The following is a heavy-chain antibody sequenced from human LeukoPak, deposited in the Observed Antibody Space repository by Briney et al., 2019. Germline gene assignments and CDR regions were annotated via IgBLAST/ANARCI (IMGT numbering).Heavy chain of an antibody. CDR2: IYYNGST. Sequence: SETLSLTCTVSGGSMTSSVYYWGWIRQPPGKGLEWIGSIYYNGSTYYNPSLESRVTISVDTSKKRFSLRLTSVTAADSAFYYCAREGSGSLFYYGMDVWGQGTTVTVSS. CDR1: GGSMTSSVYY. CDR3: AREGSGSLFYYGMDV. J-gene: IGHJ6*02. V-gene: IGHV4-39*02. D-gene: IGHD3-10*01.